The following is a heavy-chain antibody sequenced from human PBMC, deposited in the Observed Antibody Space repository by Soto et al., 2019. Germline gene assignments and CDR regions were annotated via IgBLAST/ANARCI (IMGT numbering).Heavy chain of an antibody. CDR3: ARGPHIAIFGVVIISFWFDP. D-gene: IGHD3-3*01. V-gene: IGHV1-8*01. CDR2: MNPNSGNT. J-gene: IGHJ5*02. CDR1: GYTFTSYD. Sequence: ASVKVSCKASGYTFTSYDINWVRQATGQGLEWMGWMNPNSGNTGYAQKFQGRVTMTRNTSISTAYMELSSLRSEDTAVYYCARGPHIAIFGVVIISFWFDPWGQGTLVTVSS.